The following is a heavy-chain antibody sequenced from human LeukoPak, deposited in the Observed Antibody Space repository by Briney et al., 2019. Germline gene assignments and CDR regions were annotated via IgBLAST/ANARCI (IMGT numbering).Heavy chain of an antibody. CDR1: GYTFTGYY. CDR3: ARDRYCSSTSCYTPAEYFQH. J-gene: IGHJ1*01. V-gene: IGHV1-2*02. Sequence: ASVKVSCKASGYTFTGYYMHWVRQAPGQGLEWMGWINPNSGGTNYAQKFQGRVTMTRDTSISTAYMELSRLRSDDTAVYYCARDRYCSSTSCYTPAEYFQHWGQGTLVTVSS. D-gene: IGHD2-2*02. CDR2: INPNSGGT.